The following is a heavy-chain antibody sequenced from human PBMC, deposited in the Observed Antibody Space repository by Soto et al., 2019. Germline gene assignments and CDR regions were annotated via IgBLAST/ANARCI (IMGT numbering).Heavy chain of an antibody. J-gene: IGHJ3*01. D-gene: IGHD3-10*01. Sequence: QVQLVQSGAEVKKPGASVKVSCKASGYTFASYAMHWVRQAPGQRLECMGWINAGNGNTKYSQKFQGRVTITRDTSATTAYMELSSLRSEDTAVYYYARVVSIMLRGVRVGDGFDLWGQGTMVTVSS. CDR3: ARVVSIMLRGVRVGDGFDL. CDR2: INAGNGNT. CDR1: GYTFASYA. V-gene: IGHV1-3*01.